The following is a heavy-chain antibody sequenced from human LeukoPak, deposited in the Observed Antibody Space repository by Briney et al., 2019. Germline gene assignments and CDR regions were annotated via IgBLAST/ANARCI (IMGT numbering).Heavy chain of an antibody. CDR2: ISSSGSIT. CDR3: ARSEDYCSGGSCYAH. V-gene: IGHV3-48*01. D-gene: IGHD2-15*01. CDR1: GFTLSSHN. J-gene: IGHJ4*02. Sequence: GGSLRLSCVASGFTLSSHNINWVRQAPGKGLEWVSHISSSGSITYYGDSVKGRFTISRDNAKNSLFLQMNSLRAEDTAMYYCARSEDYCSGGSCYAHWGQGILVTVSS.